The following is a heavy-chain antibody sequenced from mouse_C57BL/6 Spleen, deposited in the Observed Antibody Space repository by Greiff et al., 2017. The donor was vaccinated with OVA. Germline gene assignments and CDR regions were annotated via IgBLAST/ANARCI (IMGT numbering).Heavy chain of an antibody. Sequence: VQLQQSGPELVKPGDSVKISCKASGYSFTGYFMNWVMQSHGKSLEWIGRINPYNGDTFYNQKFKGKATLTVDKSSSTAHMELRSLTSEDSAVYYCARKIYYGNEDYFDYWGQGTTLTVSS. CDR2: INPYNGDT. J-gene: IGHJ2*01. D-gene: IGHD2-1*01. CDR1: GYSFTGYF. CDR3: ARKIYYGNEDYFDY. V-gene: IGHV1-20*01.